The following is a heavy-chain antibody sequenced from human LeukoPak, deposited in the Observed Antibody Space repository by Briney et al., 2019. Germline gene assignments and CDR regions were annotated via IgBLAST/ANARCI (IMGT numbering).Heavy chain of an antibody. CDR1: GFTFSSYA. CDR3: AKDKGYGYNPYYYCGMDV. CDR2: ISGSGGST. D-gene: IGHD5-18*01. J-gene: IGHJ6*02. V-gene: IGHV3-23*01. Sequence: GSLRLSCAASGFTFSSYAMSWVRQAPGKGLEWVSAISGSGGSTYYADSVKGRFTISKDNSKNTLYLQMNSLRAEDTAVYYCAKDKGYGYNPYYYCGMDVWGQGTTVTVSS.